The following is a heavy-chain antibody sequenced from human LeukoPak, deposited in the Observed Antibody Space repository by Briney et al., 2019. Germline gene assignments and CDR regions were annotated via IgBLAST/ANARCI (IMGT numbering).Heavy chain of an antibody. J-gene: IGHJ4*02. CDR2: IYYSGST. CDR3: ARVHYDSSGYRKFDY. CDR1: GGSISSYY. V-gene: IGHV4-59*01. Sequence: SETLSLTCTVPGGSISSYYWSWIRQPPGKGLKWIGYIYYSGSTNYNPSLKSRVTISVDTSKNQFSLKLSSVTAADTAVYYCARVHYDSSGYRKFDYWGQGTLVTVSS. D-gene: IGHD3-22*01.